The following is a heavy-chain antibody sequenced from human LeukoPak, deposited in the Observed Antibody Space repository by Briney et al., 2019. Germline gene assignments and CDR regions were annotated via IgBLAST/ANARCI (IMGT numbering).Heavy chain of an antibody. D-gene: IGHD5-24*01. V-gene: IGHV1-46*01. CDR2: INPSGGST. CDR1: GYTFTSYY. J-gene: IGHJ3*02. Sequence: ASVKVSCKASGYTFTSYYMHWVRQAPGQGLEWMGIINPSGGSTSYAQKFQGRVTMTRDTSTSTVYMELSSLKSEDTAVYYCARDLYGDVYKRTTLGGAFDTWGQGTMVTVSS. CDR3: ARDLYGDVYKRTTLGGAFDT.